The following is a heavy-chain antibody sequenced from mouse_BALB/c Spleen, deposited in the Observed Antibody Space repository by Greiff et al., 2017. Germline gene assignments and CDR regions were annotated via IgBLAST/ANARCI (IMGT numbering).Heavy chain of an antibody. D-gene: IGHD2-10*01. Sequence: VKLMESGPGLVAPSQSLSITCTVSGFSLTSYGVHWVRQPPGKGLEWLGVIWAGGSTNYNSALMSRLSISKDNSTGQVFLKMNSLQTDDTAMYYCARDWAPALLYYAMDYWGQGTSVTVSS. V-gene: IGHV2-9*02. J-gene: IGHJ4*01. CDR2: IWAGGST. CDR1: GFSLTSYG. CDR3: ARDWAPALLYYAMDY.